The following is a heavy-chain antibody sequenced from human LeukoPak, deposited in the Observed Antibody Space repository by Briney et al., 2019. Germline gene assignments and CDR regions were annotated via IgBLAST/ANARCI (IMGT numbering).Heavy chain of an antibody. CDR2: FDPEDGET. J-gene: IGHJ3*01. V-gene: IGHV1-24*01. CDR1: GYSLIELS. Sequence: ASVKVSCKVSGYSLIELSMHWVRQAPGKGLEWMGGFDPEDGETIYAQKFQGRVTMTEDTSSDTAYMKLSSLRSEDTAVHYCATEKHVDIVATGEAFDLWGQGTMVTVSS. CDR3: ATEKHVDIVATGEAFDL. D-gene: IGHD5-12*01.